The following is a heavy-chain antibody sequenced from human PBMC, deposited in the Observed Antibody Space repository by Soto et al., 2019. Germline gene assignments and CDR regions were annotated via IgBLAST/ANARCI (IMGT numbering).Heavy chain of an antibody. CDR1: GFTFSTYA. CDR2: LSADENNK. D-gene: IGHD3-9*01. V-gene: IGHV3-30-3*01. J-gene: IGHJ4*02. CDR3: SRDLRKLRYFDY. Sequence: QVQLVESGGGVVQPGRSLRLSCTASGFTFSTYAFHSVRQAPGKGLEWVAVLSADENNKYYADSVKGRFTISTDNSKSKLYLQMNSLRAEDTAVYYCSRDLRKLRYFDYWGQGTLVTVSS.